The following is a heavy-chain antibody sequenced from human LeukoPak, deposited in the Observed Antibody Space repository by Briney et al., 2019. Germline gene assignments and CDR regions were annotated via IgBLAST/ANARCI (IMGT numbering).Heavy chain of an antibody. CDR3: ASHGSGSWFDY. V-gene: IGHV4-39*01. CDR1: GGSISSSSYY. Sequence: SETLSLTCTVSGGSISSSSYYWGWIRQPPGKGLEWIGSIYYSGSTYYNPPLKSRVTISVDTSKNQFSLKLSSVTAADTAVYYCASHGSGSWFDYWGQGTLVTVSS. D-gene: IGHD3-10*01. CDR2: IYYSGST. J-gene: IGHJ4*02.